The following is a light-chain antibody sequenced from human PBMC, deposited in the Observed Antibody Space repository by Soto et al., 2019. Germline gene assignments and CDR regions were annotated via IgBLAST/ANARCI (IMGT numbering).Light chain of an antibody. V-gene: IGLV2-23*02. Sequence: QSVLTQPASVSGSPGQSITISCTGISSDVGSDNLVSWYQQHPGKAPKFIIYEVSQRPAGVSYRFSGSKSGNTAYLTISGLQAEDEADYYCCSYAGSITYVFGTGTKVTVL. J-gene: IGLJ1*01. CDR3: CSYAGSITYV. CDR1: SSDVGSDNL. CDR2: EVS.